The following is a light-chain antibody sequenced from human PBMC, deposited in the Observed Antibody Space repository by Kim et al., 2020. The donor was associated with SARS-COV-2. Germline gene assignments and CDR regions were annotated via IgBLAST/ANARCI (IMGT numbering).Light chain of an antibody. J-gene: IGKJ2*01. CDR2: GAS. V-gene: IGKV1-17*03. CDR1: QGISNY. Sequence: DIQMTQSPSAMSASVGDKVTITCRASQGISNYLAWFQQKPGKVPKRLIYGASSLESGVPSRFSGSGSGTEFTLTITSLQPEDFATYYCLQHDSYPFTFCQGTKLEI. CDR3: LQHDSYPFT.